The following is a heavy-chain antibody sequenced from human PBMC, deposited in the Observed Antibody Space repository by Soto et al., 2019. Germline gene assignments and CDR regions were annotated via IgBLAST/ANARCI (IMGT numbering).Heavy chain of an antibody. CDR3: AADWAGVGGYYYYGMDV. V-gene: IGHV1-58*01. D-gene: IGHD3-3*01. CDR2: IVVGSGNT. J-gene: IGHJ6*02. CDR1: GFTFTSSA. Sequence: SVKVSCKASGFTFTSSAVQWVRQARGQRLEWIGWIVVGSGNTNYAQKFQERVTITRDMSTSTAYMELSSLRSEDTAVYYCAADWAGVGGYYYYGMDVWGQGSTVTV.